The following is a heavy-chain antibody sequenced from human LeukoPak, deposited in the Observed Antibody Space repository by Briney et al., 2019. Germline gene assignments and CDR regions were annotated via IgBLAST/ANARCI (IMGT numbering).Heavy chain of an antibody. CDR2: INPARNT. V-gene: IGHV3-23*01. CDR1: GFTFSNYW. J-gene: IGHJ4*02. Sequence: GGSLRLSCEGSGFTFSNYWMTWVRQAPGKGLEWVSTINPARNTYYADSVKGRFTISRDNSKNTLYLQMNSLRAEDTAVYYCAKDQDYGDYFDYWGQGTLVTVSS. CDR3: AKDQDYGDYFDY. D-gene: IGHD4-17*01.